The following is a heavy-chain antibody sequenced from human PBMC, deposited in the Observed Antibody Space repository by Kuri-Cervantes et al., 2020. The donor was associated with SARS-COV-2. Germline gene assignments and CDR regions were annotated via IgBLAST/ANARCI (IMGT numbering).Heavy chain of an antibody. CDR2: ISYDGSNK. D-gene: IGHD2-8*01. V-gene: IGHV3-30-3*01. CDR1: GFTFSSYA. CDR3: ARGRLGVHDS. J-gene: IGHJ4*02. Sequence: GGSLRLSCAASGFTFSSYAMHWVRQAPGKGLEWVAVISYDGSNKYYADSVKGRFTISRDNSKNTLYLQMNSLRAEDTAVYYCARGRLGVHDSWGQGTLVTVSS.